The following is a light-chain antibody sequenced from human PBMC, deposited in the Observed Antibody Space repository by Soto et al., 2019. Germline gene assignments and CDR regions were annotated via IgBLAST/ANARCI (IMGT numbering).Light chain of an antibody. Sequence: EIVLTQSPGTLSLSPGERATLSCRASQSVSSSYLAWYKQKPGQAPRLLIYGASSRATGIPDRFGGSGSGTDFTLTISRLEPEDFAVYYCQHYGGSPGTFGQGTKVEIK. CDR2: GAS. V-gene: IGKV3-20*01. J-gene: IGKJ1*01. CDR3: QHYGGSPGT. CDR1: QSVSSSY.